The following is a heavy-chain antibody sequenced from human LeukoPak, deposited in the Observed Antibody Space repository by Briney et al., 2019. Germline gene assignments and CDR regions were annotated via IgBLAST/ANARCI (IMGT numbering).Heavy chain of an antibody. CDR1: GFTFSNVW. V-gene: IGHV3-15*01. CDR2: IKSKSDGGTT. CDR3: TTDPRNGYYFDF. D-gene: IGHD1-1*01. J-gene: IGHJ4*02. Sequence: GGSLRLSCAVSGFTFSNVWMSWVRQAAGNGLEWVGRIKSKSDGGTTDYAAPVKGRFTFTRDDSRNTLYLQMNSLNTADTAVYYCTTDPRNGYYFDFWGQGTLVTVSS.